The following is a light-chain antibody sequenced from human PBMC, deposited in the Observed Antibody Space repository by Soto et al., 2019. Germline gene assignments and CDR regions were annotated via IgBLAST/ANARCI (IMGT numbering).Light chain of an antibody. CDR1: SRYVGGYNY. Sequence: ALTQPASVSGSPGQSITISCTGTSRYVGGYNYVSWYQQHPGKAPKLMIYDVRNRPSGVSNRFSGSKSVNTASLTISGLQAEDEADYYCSSYTTISTYVFGNGTKVTVL. V-gene: IGLV2-14*01. J-gene: IGLJ1*01. CDR2: DVR. CDR3: SSYTTISTYV.